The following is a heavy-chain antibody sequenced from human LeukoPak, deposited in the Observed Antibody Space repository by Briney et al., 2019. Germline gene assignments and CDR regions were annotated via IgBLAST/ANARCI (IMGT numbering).Heavy chain of an antibody. CDR3: ARFSAAPFDAFDI. J-gene: IGHJ3*02. CDR2: IYYSGST. D-gene: IGHD6-6*01. Sequence: SGTLSLTCTVSGGSISSSSYYWGWIRQPPGKGLEWIGSIYYSGSTYYNPSLKSRVTISVDTSKNQFSLKLSSVTAADTAVYYCARFSAAPFDAFDIWGQGTMVTVSS. V-gene: IGHV4-39*07. CDR1: GGSISSSSYY.